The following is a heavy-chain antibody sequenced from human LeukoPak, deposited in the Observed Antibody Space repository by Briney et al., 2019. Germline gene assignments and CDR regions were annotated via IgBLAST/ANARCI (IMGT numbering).Heavy chain of an antibody. V-gene: IGHV3-23*01. Sequence: GGSLRLSCAASEFTFSSYAMSWVRQAPGKGLEWVSAISGSGGSTYYADSVKGRFTISRDNSKNTLYLQMNSLRAEDTAVYYCAKASQYSSSSWVDYWGQGTLVTVSS. J-gene: IGHJ4*02. CDR3: AKASQYSSSSWVDY. D-gene: IGHD6-6*01. CDR2: ISGSGGST. CDR1: EFTFSSYA.